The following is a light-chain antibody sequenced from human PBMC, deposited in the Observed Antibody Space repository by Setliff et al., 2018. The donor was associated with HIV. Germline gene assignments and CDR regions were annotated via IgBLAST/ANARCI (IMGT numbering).Light chain of an antibody. CDR2: DVS. Sequence: QSALTQPASVSGSPGQSITISCTGTSSDVGAYNYVSWYQQYPAKAPKLMIYDVSVRPSGVSTRFSGSKSGNTASLTISGLQAEDEADYYCCAYAGTRNYVFGTGTKVTVL. V-gene: IGLV2-14*03. J-gene: IGLJ1*01. CDR1: SSDVGAYNY. CDR3: CAYAGTRNYV.